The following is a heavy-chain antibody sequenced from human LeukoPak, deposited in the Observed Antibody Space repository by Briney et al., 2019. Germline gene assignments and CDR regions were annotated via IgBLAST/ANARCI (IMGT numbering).Heavy chain of an antibody. Sequence: SETLSLTCTVSGGSISSYYWSWIRQPPGKGLEWIGYIYYSGSTNYNPSLKSRVTISVDTSKNQFSLKLSSVTAADTAVYYCAREVIYDGMDVRGQGTTVTVSS. CDR3: AREVIYDGMDV. J-gene: IGHJ6*02. D-gene: IGHD2-21*01. CDR2: IYYSGST. V-gene: IGHV4-59*01. CDR1: GGSISSYY.